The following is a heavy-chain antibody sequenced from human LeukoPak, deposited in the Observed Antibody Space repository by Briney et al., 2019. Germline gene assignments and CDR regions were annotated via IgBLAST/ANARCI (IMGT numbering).Heavy chain of an antibody. CDR2: IRSKAYGGTT. V-gene: IGHV3-49*03. Sequence: GGSLRLSCTASGFTFGDYAMSWFRQAPGKGLEWVGFIRSKAYGGTTEYAASVKGRFTISRDDSKSIAYLQMNSLKTEDTAVYYCTRGPPRGDILIGVGSYYYYGMDVWGQGTTVTVSS. J-gene: IGHJ6*02. D-gene: IGHD3-9*01. CDR3: TRGPPRGDILIGVGSYYYYGMDV. CDR1: GFTFGDYA.